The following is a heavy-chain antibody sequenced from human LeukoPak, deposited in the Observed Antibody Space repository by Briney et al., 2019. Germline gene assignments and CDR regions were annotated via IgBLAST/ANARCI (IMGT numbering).Heavy chain of an antibody. Sequence: GKSLKISCKASGYSFTSYWIGWVRQMPGKGLEWMGIIYPDDSDTRYSPSFQGQVTISADKSISTAYMQWSSLKASDTAMYYCARQVSSSGWFDHWGQGTLVTVSS. V-gene: IGHV5-51*01. CDR1: GYSFTSYW. CDR2: IYPDDSDT. CDR3: ARQVSSSGWFDH. J-gene: IGHJ5*02. D-gene: IGHD6-6*01.